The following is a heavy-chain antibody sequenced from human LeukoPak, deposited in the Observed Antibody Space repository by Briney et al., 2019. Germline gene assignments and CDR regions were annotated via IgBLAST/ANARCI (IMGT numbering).Heavy chain of an antibody. CDR1: GYTFTDYY. CDR2: ISPNSGNT. V-gene: IGHV1-2*02. Sequence: ASVKVSCKTSGYTFTDYYIHWVRQAPGQGLEWMGWISPNSGNTNYAQKSQGRVTMTRDTSISTAYMELSSLTFDDTAMYYCAREPPTVHPERRRLGALDIWGQGTVITVSS. D-gene: IGHD1-14*01. CDR3: AREPPTVHPERRRLGALDI. J-gene: IGHJ3*02.